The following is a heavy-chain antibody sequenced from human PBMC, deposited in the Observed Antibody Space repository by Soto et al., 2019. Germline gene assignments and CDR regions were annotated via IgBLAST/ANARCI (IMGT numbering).Heavy chain of an antibody. D-gene: IGHD1-1*01. V-gene: IGHV1-46*01. Sequence: GASVKVSSKASGYTFTSYYMHWVRQAPGQGLEWMGIINPSGGSTSYAQKFQGRVTMTRDTSTSTVYMELSSLRSEDTAVYYCARDRERGGPTYYFDYWGQGTLVTVSS. CDR2: INPSGGST. CDR3: ARDRERGGPTYYFDY. J-gene: IGHJ4*02. CDR1: GYTFTSYY.